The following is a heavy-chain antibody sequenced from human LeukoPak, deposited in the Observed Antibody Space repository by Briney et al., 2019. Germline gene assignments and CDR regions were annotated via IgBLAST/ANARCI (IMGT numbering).Heavy chain of an antibody. CDR1: VHTFSGYY. CDR3: ARDRGAAGSDY. V-gene: IGHV1-2*02. D-gene: IGHD6-13*01. CDR2: IHPNTGDT. J-gene: IGHJ4*02. Sequence: ASVKVSCKGSVHTFSGYYMHWVRQAPGQGLEWTGWIHPNTGDTNHSQKFQGRLTMTWDTSMSTAYMELSRLKSDDTAVYYCARDRGAAGSDYWGQGTLVTVSA.